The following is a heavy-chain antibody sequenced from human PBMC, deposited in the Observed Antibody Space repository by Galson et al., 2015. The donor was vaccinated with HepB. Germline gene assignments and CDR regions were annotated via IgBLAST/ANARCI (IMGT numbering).Heavy chain of an antibody. J-gene: IGHJ6*02. D-gene: IGHD3-10*01. Sequence: SLRLSCAASGFTFSSYAMHWVRQAPGKGLEWVAVISYDGSNKYYADSVKGRFTISRDNSKNTLYLQMNSLRAEDTAVYYCASFPPAGTNLGYYGMDVWGQGTTVTVSS. CDR1: GFTFSSYA. V-gene: IGHV3-30*04. CDR2: ISYDGSNK. CDR3: ASFPPAGTNLGYYGMDV.